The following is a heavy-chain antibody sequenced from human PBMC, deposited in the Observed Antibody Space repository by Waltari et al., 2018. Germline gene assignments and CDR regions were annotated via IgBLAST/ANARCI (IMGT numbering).Heavy chain of an antibody. CDR2: MNPNSGNT. Sequence: QVQLVQSGAEVKTPGASVKVSFKASGYPFTSYALNWVRQATGQGLEWMGWMNPNSGNTGYAQKFQGRVTITRNTSISTAYMELSSLRSEDTAVYYCAVTLDAFDIWGQGTMVTVSS. J-gene: IGHJ3*02. CDR3: AVTLDAFDI. CDR1: GYPFTSYA. D-gene: IGHD2-21*02. V-gene: IGHV1-8*03.